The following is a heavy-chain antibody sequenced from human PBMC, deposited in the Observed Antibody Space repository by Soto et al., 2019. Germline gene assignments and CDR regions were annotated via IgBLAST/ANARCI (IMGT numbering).Heavy chain of an antibody. CDR3: ARLLGYCSGANCRYYLDS. D-gene: IGHD2-15*01. J-gene: IGHJ4*02. CDR2: IYWDDDM. V-gene: IGHV2-5*02. Sequence: QITLKESGPTLMKPTQTLTLTCTFSGFSLSTSGVGVGWIRQPPRKALEWLALIYWDDDMRYSPSLRSRLTITKDTSENQVVLTMTNMDPVDTATYYCARLLGYCSGANCRYYLDSWGQGTLVTVSS. CDR1: GFSLSTSGVG.